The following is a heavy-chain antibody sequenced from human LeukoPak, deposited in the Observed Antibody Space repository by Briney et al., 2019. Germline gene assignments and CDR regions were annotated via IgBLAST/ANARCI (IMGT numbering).Heavy chain of an antibody. CDR1: GGSISSYY. Sequence: SEALSLTCTVSGGSISSYYWTWIRQPPGQGLEWIGYISYSGSTNYNPSLKSRVTISRDTSKNQFSLKLSSVTAADTAVYYCASSGWTGEDYWGQGTLVTVSS. CDR2: ISYSGST. D-gene: IGHD6-19*01. CDR3: ASSGWTGEDY. J-gene: IGHJ4*02. V-gene: IGHV4-59*08.